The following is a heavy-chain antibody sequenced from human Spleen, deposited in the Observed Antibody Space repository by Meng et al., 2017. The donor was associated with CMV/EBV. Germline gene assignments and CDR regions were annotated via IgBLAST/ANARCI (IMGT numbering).Heavy chain of an antibody. CDR2: ISGSGASI. D-gene: IGHD3-16*01. V-gene: IGHV3-11*04. J-gene: IGHJ4*02. Sequence: GESLKISCAASGFTFSDYYMSWVRQAPGKGLEWVSHISGSGASIYYPDSVRGRFTISKDAAKNSLYLQMNRLRVEDTGVYYCARGRENFGGRRLFDYWGQGALVTVSS. CDR1: GFTFSDYY. CDR3: ARGRENFGGRRLFDY.